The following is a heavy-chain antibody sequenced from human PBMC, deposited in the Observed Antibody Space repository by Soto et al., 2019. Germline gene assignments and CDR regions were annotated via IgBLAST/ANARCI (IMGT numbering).Heavy chain of an antibody. CDR1: GGTFSSYA. CDR3: ARRATVTTNLGYYGMDV. V-gene: IGHV1-69*06. CDR2: IIPIFGTA. Sequence: QVQLVQSGAEVKKPGSSVKVSCKASGGTFSSYAISWVRQAPGQGLEWMGGIIPIFGTANYAQKFQGRVTITADKSTSTDYMQLSSLSSEDTAVYYCARRATVTTNLGYYGMDVWGQGTTVTVSS. D-gene: IGHD4-4*01. J-gene: IGHJ6*02.